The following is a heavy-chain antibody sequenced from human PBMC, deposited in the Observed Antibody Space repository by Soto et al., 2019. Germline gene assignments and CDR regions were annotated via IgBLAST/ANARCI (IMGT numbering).Heavy chain of an antibody. CDR1: GGSISSYY. D-gene: IGHD6-19*01. V-gene: IGHV4-59*01. CDR3: ARQQWLVLNAFDI. J-gene: IGHJ3*02. CDR2: IYYSGST. Sequence: QVQLQESGPGLVKPSETLSLTCTVSGGSISSYYWSWIRQPPGKGLEWIGYIYYSGSTNYNPSLKSRVTISVDTSKNQFSLKLSSVTAADTAAYYCARQQWLVLNAFDIWGQGTMVTVSS.